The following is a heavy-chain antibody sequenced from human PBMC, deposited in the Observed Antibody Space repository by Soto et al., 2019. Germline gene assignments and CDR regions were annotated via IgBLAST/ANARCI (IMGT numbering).Heavy chain of an antibody. Sequence: QVQLVESGGGVVQPGRSLRLSCAASGFTFSSYGMHWVRQAPGKGLEWVAVISYDGSNKYYADSVKGRFTISRDNSKNTLSLQMNSLRAEDTAVYYCANGVPPLGSSWYGSNYFYYWGQGTLVTVSS. CDR2: ISYDGSNK. CDR3: ANGVPPLGSSWYGSNYFYY. J-gene: IGHJ4*02. CDR1: GFTFSSYG. V-gene: IGHV3-30*18. D-gene: IGHD6-13*01.